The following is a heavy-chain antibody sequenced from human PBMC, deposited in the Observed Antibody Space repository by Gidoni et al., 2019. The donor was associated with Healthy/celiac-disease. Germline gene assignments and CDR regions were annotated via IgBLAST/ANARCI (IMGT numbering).Heavy chain of an antibody. V-gene: IGHV4-34*01. CDR3: ARSYSSGWYTWFDP. Sequence: QVQLQQWGAGLLKPSETLSLTCAVYGGSFSGYYWSWIRQPPGKGLEWIGEINHSGSTNYNPSLKSRVTISVDTSKNQFSLKLSSVTAADTAVYYCARSYSSGWYTWFDPWGQGTLVTVSS. CDR1: GGSFSGYY. J-gene: IGHJ5*02. CDR2: INHSGST. D-gene: IGHD6-19*01.